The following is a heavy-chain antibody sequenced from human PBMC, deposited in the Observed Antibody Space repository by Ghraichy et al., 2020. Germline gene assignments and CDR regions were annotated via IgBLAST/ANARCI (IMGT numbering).Heavy chain of an antibody. CDR3: ARGFGSNYGDLLGY. D-gene: IGHD4-17*01. J-gene: IGHJ4*02. CDR2: INHIRST. Sequence: SETLSLTCAVYGGSFSGYYWSWIRQPPGKGLEWIGEINHIRSTNYNPSLKSRVTISVDTSKNQFSLRLSSVTAADTAVYFCARGFGSNYGDLLGYWGQGALVTVSS. V-gene: IGHV4-34*01. CDR1: GGSFSGYY.